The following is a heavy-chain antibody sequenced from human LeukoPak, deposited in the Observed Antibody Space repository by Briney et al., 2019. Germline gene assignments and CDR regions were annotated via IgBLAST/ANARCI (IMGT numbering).Heavy chain of an antibody. J-gene: IGHJ3*02. V-gene: IGHV1-2*02. D-gene: IGHD6-19*01. CDR2: INPNSGGT. CDR3: ARVRQQWLVVVGNSAFDI. Sequence: ASVKVSCKASGYTFTGYYMHWVRQAPGQGLEWMGWINPNSGGTNYAQKFQGRVTMTRDTSISTAYMELSRLRSGDTAVYYCARVRQQWLVVVGNSAFDIWGQGTMVTVS. CDR1: GYTFTGYY.